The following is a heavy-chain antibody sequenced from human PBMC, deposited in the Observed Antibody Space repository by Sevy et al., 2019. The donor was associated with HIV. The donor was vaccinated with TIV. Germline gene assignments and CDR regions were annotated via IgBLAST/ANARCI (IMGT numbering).Heavy chain of an antibody. CDR1: GFTFSSYA. CDR3: AKLPAYDYVWGSYRYTGGYYYYMDV. CDR2: ISGSGGST. Sequence: GGSLRLSCAASGFTFSSYAMSWVRQAPGKGLEWVSAISGSGGSTYYADSVKGRFTISRDNSKNTLYLQRNSLRAEDTAVYYCAKLPAYDYVWGSYRYTGGYYYYMDVWGKGTTVTVSS. J-gene: IGHJ6*03. V-gene: IGHV3-23*01. D-gene: IGHD3-16*02.